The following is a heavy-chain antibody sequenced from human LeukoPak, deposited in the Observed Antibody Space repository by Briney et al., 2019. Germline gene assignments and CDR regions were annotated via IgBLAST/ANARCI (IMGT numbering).Heavy chain of an antibody. CDR3: ARRYSSGWYYFDY. J-gene: IGHJ4*02. CDR1: GGSISSYY. Sequence: SETLSLTCTVSGGSISSYYWSWIRQPPGKGLEWIGYIYYSGSTNYNPSLKSRVTISVDTSKNQFSLKLSSVTAADTAVYYCARRYSSGWYYFDYWGQGTLVTVSS. CDR2: IYYSGST. V-gene: IGHV4-59*08. D-gene: IGHD6-19*01.